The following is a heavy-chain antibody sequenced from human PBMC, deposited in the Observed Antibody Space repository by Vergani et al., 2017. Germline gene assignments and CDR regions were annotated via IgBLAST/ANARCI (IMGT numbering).Heavy chain of an antibody. CDR3: AIYDILTGYYKGYYFDY. CDR2: IYHSGST. D-gene: IGHD3-9*01. CDR1: GYSISSGYY. V-gene: IGHV4-38-2*02. J-gene: IGHJ4*02. Sequence: QVQLQESGPGLVKPSETLSLTCTVSGYSISSGYYWGWIRQPPGKGLEWIGSIYHSGSTYYNPSLKSRVTISVDTSKNQFSLKLSSVTAADTAVYYWAIYDILTGYYKGYYFDYWGQGTLVTVSS.